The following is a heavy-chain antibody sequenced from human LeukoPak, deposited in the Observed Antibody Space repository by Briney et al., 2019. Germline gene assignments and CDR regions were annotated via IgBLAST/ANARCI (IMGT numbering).Heavy chain of an antibody. D-gene: IGHD1/OR15-1a*01. CDR2: VFYRDSFSYGGTT. J-gene: IGHJ4*02. Sequence: SETLSLTCTVSGVSISGYYWIWIRQSPGRGLEWIGSVFYRDSFSYGGTTFYNPSLQNRVSISVDTSKNAFSPKLTSVTAADTAVYFCARQISENKDYWGQGTLVAVSS. CDR3: ARQISENKDY. V-gene: IGHV4-59*05. CDR1: GVSISGYY.